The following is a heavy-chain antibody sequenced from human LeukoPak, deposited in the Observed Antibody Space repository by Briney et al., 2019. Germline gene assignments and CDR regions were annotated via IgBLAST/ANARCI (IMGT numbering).Heavy chain of an antibody. CDR2: ISPSGDIS. J-gene: IGHJ5*02. V-gene: IGHV3-23*01. CDR1: GFTFSSHG. CDR3: AKDRDWGAFDA. D-gene: IGHD3/OR15-3a*01. Sequence: GGSLRLSCAASGFTFSSHGINWVRQAPGKGLEWVSGISPSGDISYHTDSVKGRFTISRDNSMSTVSLQMNNLRAEDTALYYCAKDRDWGAFDAWGQGTLVTVSP.